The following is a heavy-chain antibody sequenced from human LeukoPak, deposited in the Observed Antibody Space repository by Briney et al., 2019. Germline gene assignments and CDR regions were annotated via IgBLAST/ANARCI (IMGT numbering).Heavy chain of an antibody. Sequence: GESLRLSXAASGFTSSTYFMSWVRQAPGKGLEWVSVISGSGGTTYYADSVKGRFTISRDNSKNTVYLQMSSLRAEDTAIYYCAKLTFDIWGQGTMVTVSS. CDR3: AKLTFDI. V-gene: IGHV3-23*01. CDR1: GFTSSTYF. J-gene: IGHJ3*02. CDR2: ISGSGGTT.